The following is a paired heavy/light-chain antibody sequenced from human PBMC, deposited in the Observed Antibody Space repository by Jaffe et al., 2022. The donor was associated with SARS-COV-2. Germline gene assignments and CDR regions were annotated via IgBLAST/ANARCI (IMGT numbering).Heavy chain of an antibody. Sequence: QVQLQESGPGLVKPSETLTLTCTVSDSISHYYWNWIRQTPGKGLEWIGYVYSTGSTNYNPSLKSRVTISSDKSKNQFSLRLSSVTAADTAVYYCARATTLYPGRLDSWGQGTLVTVSS. CDR2: VYSTGST. J-gene: IGHJ4*02. CDR1: DSISHYY. D-gene: IGHD3-16*01. V-gene: IGHV4-59*08. CDR3: ARATTLYPGRLDS.
Light chain of an antibody. CDR2: DAS. CDR1: QSVNTY. J-gene: IGKJ4*01. CDR3: QQRSNWPLT. Sequence: EIVLTQSPATLSLSPGERATLSCRASQSVNTYLAWYQQKPGQAPRLLIYDASNRATGIPARFSGSGSGTDFTLTISSLEPEDFAVYYCQQRSNWPLTFGGGTKVEIK. V-gene: IGKV3-11*01.